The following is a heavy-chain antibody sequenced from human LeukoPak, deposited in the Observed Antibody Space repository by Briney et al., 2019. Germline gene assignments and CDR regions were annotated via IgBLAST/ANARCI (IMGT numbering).Heavy chain of an antibody. J-gene: IGHJ4*02. CDR3: ARHSDVVGAI. Sequence: GASLKISCEASGYTFTHQWIGWVRQMRGRGLEWVGIIYGRDSDTIYSPSFQGHVTISADTSINTAYLEWRSLEASDTAMYYCARHSDVVGAIWGQGTQVTVSS. CDR1: GYTFTHQW. CDR2: IYGRDSDT. V-gene: IGHV5-51*01. D-gene: IGHD3-16*01.